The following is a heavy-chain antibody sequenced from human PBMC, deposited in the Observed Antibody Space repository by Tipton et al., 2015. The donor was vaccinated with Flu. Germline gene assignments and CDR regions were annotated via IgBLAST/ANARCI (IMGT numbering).Heavy chain of an antibody. CDR3: ARDVMGLRVNKWFDP. CDR1: GVSVTNNSYY. CDR2: IYYSGST. J-gene: IGHJ5*02. V-gene: IGHV4-61*01. D-gene: IGHD2-21*02. Sequence: TLSLTCTVSGVSVTNNSYYWSWIRQPPGKGLEWIGYIYYSGSTNYNPSLKSRVTISVDTSKNQFSLKLSSVTAADTAVYYCARDVMGLRVNKWFDPWGQGTLVTVSS.